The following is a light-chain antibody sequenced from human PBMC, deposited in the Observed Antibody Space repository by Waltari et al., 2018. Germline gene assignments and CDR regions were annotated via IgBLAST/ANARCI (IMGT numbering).Light chain of an antibody. J-gene: IGKJ2*01. CDR2: KAS. V-gene: IGKV1-5*03. CDR3: QQYNSYQYT. CDR1: QSISSW. Sequence: DIQMTQSPSTLSASVGDRVTITCRASQSISSWLAWYQQKPGKAPKLLIYKASSLESGVPSRFSGSVSGTEFTLTISSLQPDDFATYYCQQYNSYQYTFGQGTKLEIK.